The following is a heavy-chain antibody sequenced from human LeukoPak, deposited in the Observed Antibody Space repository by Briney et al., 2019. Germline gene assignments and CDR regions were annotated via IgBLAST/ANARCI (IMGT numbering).Heavy chain of an antibody. D-gene: IGHD3-16*01. Sequence: PSETLSLTRTVSGYSISSGYYWGWIRQPPGKGLECIGTMYHSGSTFYNPSLKSRVTISVDTSKNQFSLKLTSMTAADTAVYYCARAWGLWEWFDPWGQGTLVTVSS. V-gene: IGHV4-38-2*02. CDR2: MYHSGST. J-gene: IGHJ5*02. CDR3: ARAWGLWEWFDP. CDR1: GYSISSGYY.